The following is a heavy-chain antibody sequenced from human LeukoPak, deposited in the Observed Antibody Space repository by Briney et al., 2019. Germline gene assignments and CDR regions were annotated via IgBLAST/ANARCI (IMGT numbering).Heavy chain of an antibody. J-gene: IGHJ4*02. D-gene: IGHD1-14*01. V-gene: IGHV4-59*08. Sequence: PSETLSLTCSVSGGSVSSYYWSWIRQSPGKGLNGIGYIHNSGRTNYNPSLKSRVTGFVDTSKNQVSLRLSSVTAADTAVYYCARHGTISSESYFDYWGRGALVTVSS. CDR2: IHNSGRT. CDR1: GGSVSSYY. CDR3: ARHGTISSESYFDY.